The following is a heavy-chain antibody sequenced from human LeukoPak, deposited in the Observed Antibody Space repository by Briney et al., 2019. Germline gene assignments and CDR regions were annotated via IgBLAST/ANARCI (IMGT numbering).Heavy chain of an antibody. J-gene: IGHJ4*02. V-gene: IGHV3-30*02. Sequence: GGSLRLSCAASGFTFSSYGMHWVRQAPGKGLEWVAFIRYDGSNKYYADSVKGRFTISRDNSKNTLYLQMNTPRAEDTAVYYCARDEIDYWGQGTLVTVSS. CDR2: IRYDGSNK. CDR1: GFTFSSYG. CDR3: ARDEIDY.